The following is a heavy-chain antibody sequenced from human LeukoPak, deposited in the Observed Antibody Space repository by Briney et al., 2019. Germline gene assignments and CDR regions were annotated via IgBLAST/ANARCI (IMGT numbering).Heavy chain of an antibody. J-gene: IGHJ4*02. CDR2: IYHSGST. Sequence: PSETPSLTCAVSGGSISSGGYSWSWIRQPPGKGLEWIGYIYHSGSTYYNPSLKSRVTISVDRSKNQFSLKLSSVTAADTAVYYCARGTYYFDYWGQGTLVTVSS. D-gene: IGHD2-8*01. CDR1: GGSISSGGYS. V-gene: IGHV4-30-2*01. CDR3: ARGTYYFDY.